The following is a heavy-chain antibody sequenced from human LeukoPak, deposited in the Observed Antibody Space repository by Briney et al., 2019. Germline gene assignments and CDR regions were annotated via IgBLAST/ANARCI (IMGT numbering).Heavy chain of an antibody. Sequence: ASVKVSCKASGYTFTGYYMHWVRQAPGQGLEWMGWINPNSGGTNYAQKFQGRVTMTRDTSISTAYMELSRLRSDDKAVYYCARGGYPRSLYYYYGMDVWGQGTTVTVSS. V-gene: IGHV1-2*02. J-gene: IGHJ6*02. D-gene: IGHD5-12*01. CDR2: INPNSGGT. CDR3: ARGGYPRSLYYYYGMDV. CDR1: GYTFTGYY.